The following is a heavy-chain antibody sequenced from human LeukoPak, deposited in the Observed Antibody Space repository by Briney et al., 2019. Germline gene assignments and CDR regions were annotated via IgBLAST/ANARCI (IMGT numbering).Heavy chain of an antibody. D-gene: IGHD1-7*01. Sequence: RASVKVSCKASGGTFSSSAISWVRQAPGQGLEWMGGIIPIYTTTNYAQKLQGRVTITTDESTSTVYMELSSLRSEDTAVYYCARDGSRDLTGAMTANYYYYMDVWGRGTTVTVSS. CDR1: GGTFSSSA. V-gene: IGHV1-69*05. CDR2: IIPIYTTT. CDR3: ARDGSRDLTGAMTANYYYYMDV. J-gene: IGHJ6*03.